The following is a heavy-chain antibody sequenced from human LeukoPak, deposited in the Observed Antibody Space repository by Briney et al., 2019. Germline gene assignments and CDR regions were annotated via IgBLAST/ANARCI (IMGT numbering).Heavy chain of an antibody. V-gene: IGHV3-23*01. CDR3: AEVESSYCRI. J-gene: IGHJ4*02. CDR2: IGGSGSTT. CDR1: GLTFGNYG. Sequence: TGGSLRLSCVASGLTFGNYGMSWVRQAPGKGLEWVSSIGGSGSTTYYADSVRGRFTIFRDNSKNSMYLQMSSLRAEDTAIYYCAEVESSYCRIWGQGTLVTVS. D-gene: IGHD3-10*01.